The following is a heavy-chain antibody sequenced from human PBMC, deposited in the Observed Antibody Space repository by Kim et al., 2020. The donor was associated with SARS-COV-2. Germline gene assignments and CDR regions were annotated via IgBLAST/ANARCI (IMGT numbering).Heavy chain of an antibody. D-gene: IGHD6-19*01. J-gene: IGHJ4*02. CDR2: ISAYNGNT. CDR1: GYTFTSYG. V-gene: IGHV1-18*01. CDR3: ARDTGIAVAGTGCDY. Sequence: ASVKVSCKASGYTFTSYGISWVRQAPGQGLEWMGWISAYNGNTNYAQKLQGRVTMTTDTSTSTAYMELRSLRSDDTAVDYCARDTGIAVAGTGCDYWGQGTLVTVSS.